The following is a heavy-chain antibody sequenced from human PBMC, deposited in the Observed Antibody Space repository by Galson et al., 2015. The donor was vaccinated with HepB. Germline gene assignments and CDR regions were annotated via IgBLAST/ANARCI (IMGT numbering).Heavy chain of an antibody. J-gene: IGHJ4*02. CDR2: ISSSSSYT. CDR1: GFTFSDYY. D-gene: IGHD3-9*01. V-gene: IGHV3-11*03. Sequence: SLRLSCAASGFTFSDYYMSWIRQAPGKGLEWVSYISSSSSYTNYADSVKGRFTISRDNAKNSLYLQMNSLRAEDTAVYYCARFGHYDILTEGFDYWGQGTLVTVSS. CDR3: ARFGHYDILTEGFDY.